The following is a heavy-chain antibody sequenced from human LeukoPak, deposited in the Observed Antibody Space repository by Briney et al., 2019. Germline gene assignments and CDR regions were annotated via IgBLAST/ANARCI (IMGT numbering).Heavy chain of an antibody. D-gene: IGHD3-10*01. CDR3: ARYYDYGSGSYTFDY. J-gene: IGHJ4*02. CDR1: GFTFDDYG. V-gene: IGHV3-20*04. CDR2: INWIGGST. Sequence: GGSLRLFCAASGFTFDDYGMSWVRQAPGKGLEWVSGINWIGGSTGYADSVKGRFTISRDNAKNSLYLQMNSLRAEDTALYYCARYYDYGSGSYTFDYWGQGTLVTVSS.